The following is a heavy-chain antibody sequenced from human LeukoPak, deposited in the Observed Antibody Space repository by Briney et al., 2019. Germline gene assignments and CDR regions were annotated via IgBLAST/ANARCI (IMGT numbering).Heavy chain of an antibody. D-gene: IGHD2-8*01. CDR3: ARLTVLGHHFDL. J-gene: IGHJ2*01. Sequence: SQTLSLTCTVSGGSISSGGYYWSWIRQHPGKGLEWIGYIYYSGSTYYNPSLKSRVTISVDTSKNQFSLKLSSVTAADTAVYYCARLTVLGHHFDLWGRGTLVTVSS. V-gene: IGHV4-31*03. CDR2: IYYSGST. CDR1: GGSISSGGYY.